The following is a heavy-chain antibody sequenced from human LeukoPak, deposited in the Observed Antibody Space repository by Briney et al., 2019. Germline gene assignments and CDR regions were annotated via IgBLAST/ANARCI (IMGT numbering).Heavy chain of an antibody. CDR1: GFSVSSNY. CDR3: ARDDLLTTVDY. D-gene: IGHD4-17*01. Sequence: PGGSLRLSCAASGFSVSSNYMTWVRQAPGKGLEWVSVIYSGGTTYYADSVKGRFTIFRDNSKSTLHLQMNNLRAEDTAVYYCARDDLLTTVDYWGQGTLVTVSS. J-gene: IGHJ4*02. CDR2: IYSGGTT. V-gene: IGHV3-66*02.